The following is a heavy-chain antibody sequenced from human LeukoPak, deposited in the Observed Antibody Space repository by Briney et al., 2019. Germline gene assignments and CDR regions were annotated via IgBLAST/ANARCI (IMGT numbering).Heavy chain of an antibody. CDR1: GYTFTSYD. J-gene: IGHJ4*02. Sequence: ASVKVSCKASGYTFTSYDINWVRQATGQGLEWMGWMNPNSGNTGYAQKFQGRVTMTRNTSISTAYMELSSLRSEDTAVYYCARDHWDIVPPPHNFDYWGQGTLVTVSS. V-gene: IGHV1-8*01. D-gene: IGHD2-8*01. CDR2: MNPNSGNT. CDR3: ARDHWDIVPPPHNFDY.